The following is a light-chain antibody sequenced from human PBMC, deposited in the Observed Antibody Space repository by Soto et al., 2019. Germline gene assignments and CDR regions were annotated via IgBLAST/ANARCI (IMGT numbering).Light chain of an antibody. CDR2: EVS. CDR3: SSYAGTNNLV. J-gene: IGLJ2*01. V-gene: IGLV2-8*01. CDR1: SSDVGGSNY. Sequence: QSALTQPPSASGSPGQSVTLSCTGTSSDVGGSNYVSWYQQHPGKAPKLVIYEVSNRPSGVPDRFSGSQSGDTASLTVSGLQDEDEADYYCSSYAGTNNLVFGGGTKLTVL.